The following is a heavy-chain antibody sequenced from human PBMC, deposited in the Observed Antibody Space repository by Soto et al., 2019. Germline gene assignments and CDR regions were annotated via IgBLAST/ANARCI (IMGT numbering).Heavy chain of an antibody. V-gene: IGHV5-51*01. Sequence: PGESLKISCKGSGYSFTSYWIGWVRQMPGKGLEWMGIIYPGDSDTRYSPSFQGQVTTSADKSISTAYLQWNSLKASDTAMYYCATRVHGDYPGKYHYAMDVWGQGTTVTVSS. CDR2: IYPGDSDT. CDR3: ATRVHGDYPGKYHYAMDV. CDR1: GYSFTSYW. D-gene: IGHD2-21*01. J-gene: IGHJ6*02.